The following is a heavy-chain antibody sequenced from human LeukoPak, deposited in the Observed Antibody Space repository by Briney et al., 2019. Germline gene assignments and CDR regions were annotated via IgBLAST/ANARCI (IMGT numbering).Heavy chain of an antibody. J-gene: IGHJ5*02. V-gene: IGHV1-18*01. CDR3: ARAPATHNRFDP. Sequence: ASVKVSCKASGYTFTSYGISWVRQALGQGLEWMGWISAYNGNTTYAQKLQGRVTMTTDTSTSTAYMELRSLRSDDTAVYYCARAPATHNRFDPWGQGTLVTVSS. CDR1: GYTFTSYG. CDR2: ISAYNGNT. D-gene: IGHD2-2*01.